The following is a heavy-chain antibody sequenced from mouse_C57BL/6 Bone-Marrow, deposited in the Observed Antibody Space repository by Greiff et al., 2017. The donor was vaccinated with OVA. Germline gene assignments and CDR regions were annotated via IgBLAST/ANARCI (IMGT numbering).Heavy chain of an antibody. CDR1: GFTFSDFY. CDR2: SRNKANDYTT. CDR3: ARDDDGYLDY. Sequence: EVKVVESGGGLVQSGRSLRLSCATSGFTFSDFYMEWVRQAPGKGLEWIAASRNKANDYTTEYSASVKGRFIVSRDTSQSILYLQMNALRAEDTAIYYCARDDDGYLDYWGQGTTLTVSS. J-gene: IGHJ2*01. V-gene: IGHV7-1*01. D-gene: IGHD2-3*01.